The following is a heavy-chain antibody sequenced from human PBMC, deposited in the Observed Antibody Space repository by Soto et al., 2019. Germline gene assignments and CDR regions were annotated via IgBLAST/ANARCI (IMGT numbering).Heavy chain of an antibody. V-gene: IGHV3-30-3*01. J-gene: IGHJ1*01. Sequence: QVQLVESGGGVVQPGRSLRLSCAASGFTFSDYSMRWVRQAPGKGLEWVAVISDDRNTKYYTDSVKGRFTISRDNSKNTLSLKMDSLRVEDTAVYFCASKILLGYWGQGTLVTVSS. CDR2: ISDDRNTK. D-gene: IGHD3-16*01. CDR3: ASKILLGY. CDR1: GFTFSDYS.